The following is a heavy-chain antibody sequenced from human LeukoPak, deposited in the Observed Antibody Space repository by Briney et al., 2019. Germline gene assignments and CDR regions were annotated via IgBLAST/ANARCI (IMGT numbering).Heavy chain of an antibody. Sequence: ASVKVSCKASGYSFTSYALHWVRQAPGQRLEWMGWINAGNGNTEYSQRFLDRVTITRDTSASTAYIEQSSLRSEDTAVYYCAREVSGLDYWGQGTLVTVSS. V-gene: IGHV1-3*01. CDR2: INAGNGNT. CDR1: GYSFTSYA. J-gene: IGHJ4*02. CDR3: AREVSGLDY. D-gene: IGHD6-25*01.